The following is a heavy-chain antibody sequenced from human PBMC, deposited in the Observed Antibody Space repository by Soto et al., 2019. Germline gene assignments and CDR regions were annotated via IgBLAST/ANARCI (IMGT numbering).Heavy chain of an antibody. V-gene: IGHV4-39*01. CDR3: ARQVPTGLDAFDI. CDR2: IYYSGST. CDR1: GGSISSSSYY. J-gene: IGHJ3*02. Sequence: SETLSLTCTVSGGSISSSSYYWGWIRQPPGKGLEWIGSIYYSGSTYYNPSLKSRVTISVDTSKNQFSLKLSSVTAADTAVYYCARQVPTGLDAFDIWGQGTMVTVSS. D-gene: IGHD1-1*01.